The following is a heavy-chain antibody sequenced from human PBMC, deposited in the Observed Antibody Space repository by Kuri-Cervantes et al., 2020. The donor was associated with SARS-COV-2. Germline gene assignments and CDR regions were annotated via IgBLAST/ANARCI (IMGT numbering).Heavy chain of an antibody. V-gene: IGHV3-23*01. J-gene: IGHJ2*01. Sequence: GESLKISCAASGFTFSSYSMNWVRQAPGKGLEWVPAISASGGSTYYADSVQGRFTISRSHSKNTLYLQMNSLRAEDTAVYYCAKARHDYGDYANGRWYFELWGRGTLVTVSS. D-gene: IGHD4-17*01. CDR1: GFTFSSYS. CDR2: ISASGGST. CDR3: AKARHDYGDYANGRWYFEL.